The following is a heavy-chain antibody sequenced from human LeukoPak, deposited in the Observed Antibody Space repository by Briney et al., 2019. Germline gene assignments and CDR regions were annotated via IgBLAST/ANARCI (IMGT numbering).Heavy chain of an antibody. D-gene: IGHD3-22*01. CDR1: GLTFGGYA. J-gene: IGHJ4*02. CDR2: IRSKAYGGTT. Sequence: GGSLRLSCTASGLTFGGYAMSWFRQAPGKGLEWVGFIRSKAYGGTTEYAASVKGRFTISRDDSKSIAYLQMNSLKTEDTAVYYCTRQGLAYYYDSSGYYPPGYWGQGTLVTVSS. CDR3: TRQGLAYYYDSSGYYPPGY. V-gene: IGHV3-49*03.